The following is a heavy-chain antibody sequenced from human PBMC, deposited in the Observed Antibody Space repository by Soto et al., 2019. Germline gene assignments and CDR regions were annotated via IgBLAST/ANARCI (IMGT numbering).Heavy chain of an antibody. D-gene: IGHD3-10*01. V-gene: IGHV3-30-3*01. CDR1: GFTFSSYA. Sequence: QVQLVESGGGVVQPGRSLRLSCAASGFTFSSYAMHWVRQAPGKGLEWVAVISYDGSNKYYADSVKGRFTISRDNSKNTLYLQMNSLRAEDTVVYYCARDSGWADYWGQGTLVTVSS. CDR2: ISYDGSNK. J-gene: IGHJ4*02. CDR3: ARDSGWADY.